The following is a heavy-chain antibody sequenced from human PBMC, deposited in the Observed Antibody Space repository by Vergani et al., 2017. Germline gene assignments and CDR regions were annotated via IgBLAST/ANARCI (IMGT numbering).Heavy chain of an antibody. Sequence: VQLLESGGGLVQPGGSLRLSCAASGFTFSSYGMHWVRQAPGKGLEWVAVISYDGSNKYYADSVKGRFTISRDNSKNTLYLQMNSLRAEDTAVYYCAKDLHSSGWYGKDYWGQGTLVTVSS. D-gene: IGHD6-19*01. CDR1: GFTFSSYG. CDR3: AKDLHSSGWYGKDY. CDR2: ISYDGSNK. J-gene: IGHJ4*02. V-gene: IGHV3-30*18.